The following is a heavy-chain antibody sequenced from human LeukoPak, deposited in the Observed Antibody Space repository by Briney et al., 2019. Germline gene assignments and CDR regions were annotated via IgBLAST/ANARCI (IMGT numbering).Heavy chain of an antibody. J-gene: IGHJ4*02. D-gene: IGHD1-26*01. Sequence: PSETLSLTCKVSLGSINNYYWSWVRQPAGKGLEWIGRIHKSGTTYYSPSLKSRVTMSIDTSKNQLSLQLSAVSAADTAIYYCARVFGGNSLDYWGQGTLVAVSS. CDR3: ARVFGGNSLDY. V-gene: IGHV4-4*07. CDR2: IHKSGTT. CDR1: LGSINNYY.